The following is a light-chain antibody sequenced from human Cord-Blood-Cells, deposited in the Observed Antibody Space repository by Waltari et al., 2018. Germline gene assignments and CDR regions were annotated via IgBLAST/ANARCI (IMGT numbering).Light chain of an antibody. Sequence: GGYNYVSWYQQHPGKAPKLMIYDVSNRPSGVSNRFSGSKSGNTASLTISGLQAEDEADYYCSSYTSSSTVFETGTKVTVL. CDR2: DVS. CDR1: GGYNY. CDR3: SSYTSSSTV. V-gene: IGLV2-14*04. J-gene: IGLJ1*01.